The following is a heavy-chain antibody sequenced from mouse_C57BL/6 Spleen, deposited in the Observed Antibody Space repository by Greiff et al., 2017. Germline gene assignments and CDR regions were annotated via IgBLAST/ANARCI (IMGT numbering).Heavy chain of an antibody. CDR1: GYSITSGYY. D-gene: IGHD2-4*01. CDR3: ARGGDYDYERTWFAY. V-gene: IGHV3-6*01. CDR2: ISYDGSN. J-gene: IGHJ3*01. Sequence: EVQLQQSGPGLVKPSQSLSLTCSVTGYSITSGYYWYWIRQFPENKLEWMGYISYDGSNNYNPSLKNRISITRDTSNNQFFLKLNSVTTEDTATYYCARGGDYDYERTWFAYWGQGTLVTVSA.